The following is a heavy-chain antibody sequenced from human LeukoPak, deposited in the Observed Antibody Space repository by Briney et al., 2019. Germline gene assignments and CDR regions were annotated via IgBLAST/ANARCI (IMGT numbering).Heavy chain of an antibody. CDR2: IYYSGST. J-gene: IGHJ4*02. D-gene: IGHD3-22*01. CDR1: GGSISSGDYY. CDR3: ARMYDRSGYYYPFDY. Sequence: PSETLSLTCTVSGGSISSGDYYWSWIRQPPGKGLEWIGYIYYSGSTYYNPSLKSRVTISVDTSKNQFSLKLSSVTAADTAVYYCARMYDRSGYYYPFDYWGQGTLVTVSS. V-gene: IGHV4-30-4*01.